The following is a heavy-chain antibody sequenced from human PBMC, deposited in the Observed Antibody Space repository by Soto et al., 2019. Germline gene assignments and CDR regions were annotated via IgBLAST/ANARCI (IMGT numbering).Heavy chain of an antibody. CDR3: ALPSSGSYHHATNAEYFQH. D-gene: IGHD1-26*01. Sequence: QITLKESGPTLVNPTQTLTLTCTFSGFSLSTSGVGVGWIRQPPGKALEWLALIYWNDDKRYSPSLKSRLTITKDTSKNQVVLTMTNMDPVDTATYYCALPSSGSYHHATNAEYFQHWGQGTLVTVSS. J-gene: IGHJ1*01. CDR1: GFSLSTSGVG. V-gene: IGHV2-5*01. CDR2: IYWNDDK.